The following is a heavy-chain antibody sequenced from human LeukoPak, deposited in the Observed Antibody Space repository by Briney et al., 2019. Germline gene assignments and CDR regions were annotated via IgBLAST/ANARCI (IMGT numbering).Heavy chain of an antibody. D-gene: IGHD3-10*01. CDR2: IYYSGST. V-gene: IGHV4-59*01. Sequence: SETLSLTCTVSGGSISSYYWSWIRQPPGKGLEWIGYIYYSGSTNYNPSPKSRVTISVDTSKNQFSLKLSSVTAADTAVYYCAREERRATMVRGVILNYFDYWGQGTLVTVSS. J-gene: IGHJ4*02. CDR3: AREERRATMVRGVILNYFDY. CDR1: GGSISSYY.